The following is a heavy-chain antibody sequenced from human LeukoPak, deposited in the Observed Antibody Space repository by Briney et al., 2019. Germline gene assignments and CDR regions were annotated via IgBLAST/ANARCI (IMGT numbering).Heavy chain of an antibody. D-gene: IGHD2-2*01. J-gene: IGHJ4*02. CDR1: GFTFSTYG. Sequence: GGSLRLSCAASGFTFSTYGMHWVRQAPGKGLEWVAFLPSDGSNKYYADSVKGRFTISRDNSKNTLYLQMNSLRAEDTAVYYCAKVSGFYCSSTSCSDPDYWGQGTLVTVSS. CDR3: AKVSGFYCSSTSCSDPDY. V-gene: IGHV3-30*02. CDR2: LPSDGSNK.